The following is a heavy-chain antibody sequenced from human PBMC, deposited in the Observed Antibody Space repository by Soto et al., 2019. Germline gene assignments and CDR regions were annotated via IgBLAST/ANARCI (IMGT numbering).Heavy chain of an antibody. CDR1: GYSISSGYY. CDR3: ARTDNWNYVSYYYYGMDV. Sequence: PSETLSLTCAVSGYSISSGYYWGWIRQPPGKGLEWIGSIYHSGSTYYNPSLKSRVTISVDTSKNQFSLKLSSVTAADTAVYYWARTDNWNYVSYYYYGMDVWGQGTTVTVSS. D-gene: IGHD1-7*01. J-gene: IGHJ6*02. CDR2: IYHSGST. V-gene: IGHV4-38-2*01.